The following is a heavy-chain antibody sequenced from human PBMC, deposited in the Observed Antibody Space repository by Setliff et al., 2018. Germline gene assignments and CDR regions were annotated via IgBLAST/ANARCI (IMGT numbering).Heavy chain of an antibody. D-gene: IGHD2-21*01. Sequence: SETLFLTCSVSGTSLDSIANGNQFWGWIRQPAGKGLEWIGQIFMSGSTDYDPSFESRVTISLDMSKNQFFLDLTSVTAADTGVYYCVRAPVYCSGDCYPRYFDAWGQGTLVAVSS. CDR3: VRAPVYCSGDCYPRYFDA. CDR1: GTSLDSIANGNQF. V-gene: IGHV4-61*09. J-gene: IGHJ5*02. CDR2: IFMSGST.